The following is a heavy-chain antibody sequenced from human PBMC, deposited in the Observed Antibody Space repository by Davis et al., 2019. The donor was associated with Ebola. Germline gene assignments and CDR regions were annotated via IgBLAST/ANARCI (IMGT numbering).Heavy chain of an antibody. CDR2: IKPNSGGT. D-gene: IGHD1-26*01. CDR3: AGGWEVDY. J-gene: IGHJ4*02. Sequence: ASVKVSCKGSAYTFTDYYMHWVRQAPGKGLEWMGWIKPNSGGTSYAQKLQGRVSMTRDTSISTAYMELSSLRSDDTAVYSCAGGWEVDYWGQGTLVTVSS. CDR1: AYTFTDYY. V-gene: IGHV1-2*02.